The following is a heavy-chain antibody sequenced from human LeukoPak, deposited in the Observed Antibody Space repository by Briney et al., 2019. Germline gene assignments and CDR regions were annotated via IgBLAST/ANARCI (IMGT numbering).Heavy chain of an antibody. J-gene: IGHJ4*02. V-gene: IGHV3-21*01. CDR3: ARASVAGTYFDY. CDR1: GFTFSSYS. D-gene: IGHD6-19*01. CDR2: ISSSSSYI. Sequence: KPGGSLRLSCAASGFTFSSYSMNWVRQAPGKGLEWVSSISSSSSYIYYADSVKGRFTISRDNAKNSLYLQMNSLRAEDKAVYYFARASVAGTYFDYWGQGTLVTVSS.